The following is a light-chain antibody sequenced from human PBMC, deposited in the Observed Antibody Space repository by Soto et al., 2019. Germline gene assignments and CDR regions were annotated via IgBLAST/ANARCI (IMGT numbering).Light chain of an antibody. CDR1: SSDVGSYKL. Sequence: QSALTQPASVSGSPGQSITISCTGTSSDVGSYKLVSWYQQHPGKAPKLMISEVSKRPSGISDRFSGSKSGSTASLTISGLQAEDEADYYCCSYAGTSTHTVFGGGTPADRP. J-gene: IGLJ7*01. CDR2: EVS. V-gene: IGLV2-23*02. CDR3: CSYAGTSTHTV.